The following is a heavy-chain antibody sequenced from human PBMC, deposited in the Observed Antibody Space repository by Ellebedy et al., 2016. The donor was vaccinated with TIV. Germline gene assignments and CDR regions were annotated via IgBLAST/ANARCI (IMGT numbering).Heavy chain of an antibody. Sequence: GESLKISCAASGFTFDDYGMSRVRQAPGKGLEWVSGINWNGGSTGYADSVKGRFTISRDNAKNSLYLQMNSLRAEDTALYYCARGRGGYSYGYSADYWGQGTLVTVSS. CDR3: ARGRGGYSYGYSADY. J-gene: IGHJ4*02. CDR1: GFTFDDYG. D-gene: IGHD5-18*01. CDR2: INWNGGST. V-gene: IGHV3-20*04.